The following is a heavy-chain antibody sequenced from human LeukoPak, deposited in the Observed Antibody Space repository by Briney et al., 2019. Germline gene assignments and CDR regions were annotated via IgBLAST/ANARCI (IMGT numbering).Heavy chain of an antibody. CDR1: GFTFKSYG. CDR3: ARVSGYSGTWYVDY. CDR2: IWYDGSNK. J-gene: IGHJ4*02. V-gene: IGHV3-33*01. D-gene: IGHD6-13*01. Sequence: GGSLRLSCVASGFTFKSYGMHWVRQAPGKGLEWVAIIWYDGSNKYYADLVKGRFTTSRDNSKNTLYLQMNSLRADDTAVYYCARVSGYSGTWYVDYWGQKTVVPVSS.